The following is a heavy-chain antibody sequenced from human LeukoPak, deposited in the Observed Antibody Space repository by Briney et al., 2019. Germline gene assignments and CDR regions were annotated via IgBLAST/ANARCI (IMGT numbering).Heavy chain of an antibody. D-gene: IGHD2-2*01. CDR1: GYTLTDYY. CDR3: ARASCSATSCSADY. V-gene: IGHV1-2*06. Sequence: ASVKVSCKASGYTLTDYYMHWVRQAPGEGLEWMGRINPNSGDTLYAQKFQGRVTMTRGTSITTAYMDLSRLRSDDTAVYYCARASCSATSCSADYWGQGTLVTVSS. J-gene: IGHJ4*02. CDR2: INPNSGDT.